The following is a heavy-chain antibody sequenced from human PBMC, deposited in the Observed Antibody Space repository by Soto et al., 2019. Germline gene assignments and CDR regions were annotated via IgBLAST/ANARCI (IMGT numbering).Heavy chain of an antibody. V-gene: IGHV1-46*01. CDR3: ARGASTISGDGNYYYYGMDV. CDR1: GYTFTSYY. D-gene: IGHD3-3*01. CDR2: INPSGGST. J-gene: IGHJ6*02. Sequence: QVQLLQSGAEVKKPGASVKVSCKASGYTFTSYYMHWVRQAPGQGLEWMGIINPSGGSTSYAQKFQGRVTMTRDTSTSTVYMELSSLRSEDTAVHYCARGASTISGDGNYYYYGMDVWGQGTTVTVSS.